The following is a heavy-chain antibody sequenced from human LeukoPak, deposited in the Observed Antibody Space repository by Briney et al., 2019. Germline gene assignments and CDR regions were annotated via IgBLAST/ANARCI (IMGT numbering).Heavy chain of an antibody. J-gene: IGHJ4*02. Sequence: SETLSLTCSVAGGSISGYYWSWMRQPPGKGLEWIGYIYYTGSTNYNPSLKSRVTISVDTSMNQFSLKLSSVTAADTAVYYCARISSSAPYFDYWGQGSLVTVSS. CDR2: IYYTGST. CDR1: GGSISGYY. V-gene: IGHV4-59*08. D-gene: IGHD6-6*01. CDR3: ARISSSAPYFDY.